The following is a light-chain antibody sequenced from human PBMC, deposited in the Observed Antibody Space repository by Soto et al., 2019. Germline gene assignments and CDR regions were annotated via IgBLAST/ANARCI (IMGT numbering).Light chain of an antibody. V-gene: IGKV3-11*01. J-gene: IGKJ1*01. CDR3: QQYNSYSPWT. Sequence: EVVLTQSPATLSLSPGERATLSCRASESVFGYLAWYQHKPGQAPRLLIYDASNRATGVPARFSGSGSGTDFTLTISRLQPEDIATYYCQQYNSYSPWTFGQGTKVDIK. CDR2: DAS. CDR1: ESVFGY.